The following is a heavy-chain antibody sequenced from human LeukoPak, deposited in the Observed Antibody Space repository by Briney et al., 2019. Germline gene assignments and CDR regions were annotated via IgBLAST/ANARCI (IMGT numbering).Heavy chain of an antibody. V-gene: IGHV4-4*07. CDR1: GGSISSYY. J-gene: IGHJ6*03. CDR3: ARDPARPEDYYYYYMDV. CDR2: IYTSGST. D-gene: IGHD6-6*01. Sequence: SETLSLTCTVSGGSISSYYWSWTRQPAGKGLEWIGRIYTSGSTNYNPSLKSRVTMSVDTSKNQFSLKLSSVTAADTAVYYCARDPARPEDYYYYYMDVWGKGTTVTVSS.